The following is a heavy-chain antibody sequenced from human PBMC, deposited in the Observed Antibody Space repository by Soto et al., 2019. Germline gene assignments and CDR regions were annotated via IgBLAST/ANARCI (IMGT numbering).Heavy chain of an antibody. D-gene: IGHD2-15*01. CDR1: GGTFSNSP. CDR3: ARSRFVVGVTEDYYGMDV. Sequence: SVKVSCKSSGGTFSNSPISWVRQAPGQGLEWMGGVIPLFRTANYAQKFQGRVTITADESTNTAYMELSSLRSGDTAIYYCARSRFVVGVTEDYYGMDVWGQGTTVTVSS. J-gene: IGHJ6*02. V-gene: IGHV1-69*13. CDR2: VIPLFRTA.